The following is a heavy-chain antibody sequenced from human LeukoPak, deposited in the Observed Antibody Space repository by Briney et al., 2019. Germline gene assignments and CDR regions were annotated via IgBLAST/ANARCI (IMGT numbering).Heavy chain of an antibody. D-gene: IGHD2-15*01. CDR2: IKSKTDGGTT. Sequence: GGSLRLSCAASAFTFSNAWMNWVRQAPGKGLEWVGRIKSKTDGGTTDYAAPVKGRFTISRDDSKNTLYLQLNSLKTEDTAVYYCTTEERVSSGYCSGGSCYIDYWGQGTLVTVSS. J-gene: IGHJ4*02. V-gene: IGHV3-15*01. CDR3: TTEERVSSGYCSGGSCYIDY. CDR1: AFTFSNAW.